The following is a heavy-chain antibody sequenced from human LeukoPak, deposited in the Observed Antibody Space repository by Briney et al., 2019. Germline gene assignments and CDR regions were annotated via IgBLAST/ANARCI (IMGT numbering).Heavy chain of an antibody. V-gene: IGHV3-21*01. D-gene: IGHD4-17*01. J-gene: IGHJ4*02. CDR1: GFTFSSYS. Sequence: PGGSLTLSCAASGFTFSSYSMNWVRQAPGKGLEWVSSISSSSSYIYYADSLKGRFTISRDNAKNSLYLQMNSLRAEDTAVYYCARTTVISYYFDYWGQGTLVTVSS. CDR2: ISSSSSYI. CDR3: ARTTVISYYFDY.